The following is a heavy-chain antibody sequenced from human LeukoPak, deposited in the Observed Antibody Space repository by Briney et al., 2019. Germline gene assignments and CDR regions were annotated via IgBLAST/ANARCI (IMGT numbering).Heavy chain of an antibody. J-gene: IGHJ4*02. CDR1: GDSISNYY. CDR3: GRLPPPGDYIDC. CDR2: IYDTGST. D-gene: IGHD1-26*01. Sequence: SETLSLMCTVSGDSISNYYWTWIRQPPGKGLEWIGYIYDTGSTNYNPSLKSRLTMSVDTSKNQFSLKLTSVTAADTAVYYCGRLPPPGDYIDCWGQGTLVTVSS. V-gene: IGHV4-59*01.